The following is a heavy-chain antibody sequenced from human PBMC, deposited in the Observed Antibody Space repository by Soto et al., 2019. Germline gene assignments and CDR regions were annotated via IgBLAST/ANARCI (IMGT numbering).Heavy chain of an antibody. J-gene: IGHJ5*02. CDR2: ISAYNGNT. V-gene: IGHV1-18*01. CDR3: ARDRVRYFDPPWWFDP. CDR1: GYTFTSYG. D-gene: IGHD3-9*01. Sequence: GASVKVSCKASGYTFTSYGISWVRQAPGQGLEWMGWISAYNGNTNYAQKLQGRVTMTTDTSTSTAYMELRSLRSDDTAVYYCARDRVRYFDPPWWFDPWGQGTLVTVSS.